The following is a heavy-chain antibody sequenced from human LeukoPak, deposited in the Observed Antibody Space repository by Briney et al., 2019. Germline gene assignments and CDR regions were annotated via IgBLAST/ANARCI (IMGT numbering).Heavy chain of an antibody. D-gene: IGHD1-26*01. V-gene: IGHV3-23*01. CDR3: AKDLLGATGFFDY. CDR1: EFAFSTYA. J-gene: IGHJ4*02. CDR2: LTGSGLST. Sequence: GGSLRLSCAASEFAFSTYAMSWVRQAPGKGLEWVSGLTGSGLSTYYADSVKGRSTISRDNSKNILYLQMNSLRADDTAVYFCAKDLLGATGFFDYWGQGTLVTVSS.